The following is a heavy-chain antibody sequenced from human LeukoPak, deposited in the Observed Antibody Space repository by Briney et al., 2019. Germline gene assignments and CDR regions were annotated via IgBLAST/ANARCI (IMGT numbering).Heavy chain of an antibody. Sequence: SETLSLTCAVYGGSFSGYYWSWIRQPPGKGLEWVGVINHSGSTNYNPSLKRRVTITVDTYNNHFSLKLSSGTAADTAVYYCANRHIAAAGLGWFDPWGQGTLVTVSS. V-gene: IGHV4-34*01. CDR2: INHSGST. CDR1: GGSFSGYY. CDR3: ANRHIAAAGLGWFDP. D-gene: IGHD6-13*01. J-gene: IGHJ5*02.